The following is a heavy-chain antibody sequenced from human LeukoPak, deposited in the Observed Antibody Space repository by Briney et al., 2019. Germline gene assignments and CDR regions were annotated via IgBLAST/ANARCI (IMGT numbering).Heavy chain of an antibody. D-gene: IGHD1-26*01. J-gene: IGHJ4*02. CDR3: AKEGQWEGSFDY. CDR1: GFTFSSYG. V-gene: IGHV3-30*18. Sequence: GSLRLSCAASGFTFSSYGMHWVRPAPGKGLEWVAVISYDGSNKYYADSVKGRFTISRDNSKNTLYLQMNSLRAEDTAVYYCAKEGQWEGSFDYWGQGTLVTVSS. CDR2: ISYDGSNK.